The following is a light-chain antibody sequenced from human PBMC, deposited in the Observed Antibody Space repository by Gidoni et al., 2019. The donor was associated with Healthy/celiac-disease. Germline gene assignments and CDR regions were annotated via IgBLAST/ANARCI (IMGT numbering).Light chain of an antibody. CDR1: QSVLYSSNNKNY. CDR2: WAF. Sequence: DIVMTQSPDSLAVSLGERATINCKSSQSVLYSSNNKNYLAWYQQKPGQPPKLLIYWAFTRESGVPDRFSGSGSGTDFTLTISSLQAEDVAVYYCQQYYSTPLTFGGXTKVEIK. J-gene: IGKJ4*01. CDR3: QQYYSTPLT. V-gene: IGKV4-1*01.